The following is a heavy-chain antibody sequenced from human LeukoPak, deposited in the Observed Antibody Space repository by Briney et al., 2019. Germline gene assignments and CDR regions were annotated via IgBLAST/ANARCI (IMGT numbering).Heavy chain of an antibody. J-gene: IGHJ6*03. V-gene: IGHV1-8*01. CDR2: MNPNSGNT. Sequence: VASVKVSCKASGYTFTSYDINWVRQATGQGLEWMGWMNPNSGNTGYARKFQGRVTMTRNTSISTAYMELSSLRSEDTAVYYCARSYYDILTVYYYYYMDVWGKGTTVTVSS. CDR1: GYTFTSYD. D-gene: IGHD3-9*01. CDR3: ARSYYDILTVYYYYYMDV.